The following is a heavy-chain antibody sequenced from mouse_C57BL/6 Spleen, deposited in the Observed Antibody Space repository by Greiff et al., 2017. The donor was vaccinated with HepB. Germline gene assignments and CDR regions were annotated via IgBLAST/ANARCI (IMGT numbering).Heavy chain of an antibody. CDR2: IYPGDGDT. D-gene: IGHD3-2*02. V-gene: IGHV1-80*01. J-gene: IGHJ2*01. CDR3: ARTSDSSGTDY. Sequence: VQLQQSGAELVKPGASVKISCKASGYAFSSYWMNWVKQRPGKGLEWIGQIYPGDGDTNYNGKFKGKATLTADKSSSTAYMQLSSLTSEDSAVYFCARTSDSSGTDYWGQGTTLTVSS. CDR1: GYAFSSYW.